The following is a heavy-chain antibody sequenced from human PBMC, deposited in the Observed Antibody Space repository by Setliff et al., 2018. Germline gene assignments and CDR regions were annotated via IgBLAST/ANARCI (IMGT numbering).Heavy chain of an antibody. CDR2: ISDDGGRT. J-gene: IGHJ4*02. CDR1: GFAFNNYP. V-gene: IGHV3-23*01. Sequence: PGGSLRLSCAASGFAFNNYPMGWVRQAPGKGLEWVSGISDDGGRTYYADSVKGRFTISRDNSKNTLYLQMNNLRAEDSAVYYCARRGTTAFDFWGLGTLVTVSS. D-gene: IGHD4-4*01. CDR3: ARRGTTAFDF.